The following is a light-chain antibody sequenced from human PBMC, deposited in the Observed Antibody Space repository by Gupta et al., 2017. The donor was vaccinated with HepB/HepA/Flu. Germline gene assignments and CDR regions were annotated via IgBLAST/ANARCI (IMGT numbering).Light chain of an antibody. Sequence: EIVLTQSPATLSLSPGDRATLSCRASQSVGSYLAWYQQKPGQAPRLLIYDASNRSTGIPARFSGSGSGTDFTLTIIRLEPEDFAVYYCQQRSNWLTFGQGTRLEIK. CDR1: QSVGSY. J-gene: IGKJ2*01. CDR2: DAS. CDR3: QQRSNWLT. V-gene: IGKV3-11*01.